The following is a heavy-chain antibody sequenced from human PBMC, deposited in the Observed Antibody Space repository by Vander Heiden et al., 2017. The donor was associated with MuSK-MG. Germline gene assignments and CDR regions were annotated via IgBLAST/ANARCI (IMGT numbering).Heavy chain of an antibody. Sequence: EVQLLQSGGGVVQPGGSLRLSCAASGSAFSHYGMGWVGQAPAKGLDWVSGISDSGVGTYYADSVKGRFTISRDDSKNTVYLQMNSLRDEDTALYYCAKGRRSSRYLGFDIWGQGTMVTVSA. CDR2: ISDSGVGT. CDR1: GSAFSHYG. J-gene: IGHJ3*02. D-gene: IGHD1-1*01. V-gene: IGHV3-23*01. CDR3: AKGRRSSRYLGFDI.